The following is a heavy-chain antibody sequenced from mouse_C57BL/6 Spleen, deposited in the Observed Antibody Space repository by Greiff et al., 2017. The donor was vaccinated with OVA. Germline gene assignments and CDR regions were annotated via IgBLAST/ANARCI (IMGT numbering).Heavy chain of an antibody. CDR3: TRDGGFITTVVAHWYFDV. V-gene: IGHV5-9-1*02. Sequence: EVKLVESGEGLVKPGGSLKLSCAASGFTFSSYAMSWVRQTPEKRLEWVAYISSGGDYIYYADTVKGRFTISRDNARNTLYLQMSSLKSEDTAMYYCTRDGGFITTVVAHWYFDVWGTGTTVTVSS. J-gene: IGHJ1*03. CDR2: ISSGGDYI. CDR1: GFTFSSYA. D-gene: IGHD1-1*01.